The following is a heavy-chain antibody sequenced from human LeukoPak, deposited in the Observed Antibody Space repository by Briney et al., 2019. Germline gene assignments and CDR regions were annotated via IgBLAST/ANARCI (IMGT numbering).Heavy chain of an antibody. CDR1: GFTFSGSA. Sequence: GGSLRLSCAASGFTFSGSAMHWVRQASGKGLEWVGRIRSEPNSYATAYAASVKGRFTISRDDSKNTAYLQMNSLKTEDTAVYYCTRDLLAGDYYGSGNLGYWGQGTLVTVSS. CDR3: TRDLLAGDYYGSGNLGY. V-gene: IGHV3-73*01. D-gene: IGHD3-10*01. CDR2: IRSEPNSYAT. J-gene: IGHJ4*02.